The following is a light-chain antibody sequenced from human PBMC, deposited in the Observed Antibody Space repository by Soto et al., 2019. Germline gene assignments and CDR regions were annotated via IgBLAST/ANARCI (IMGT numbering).Light chain of an antibody. CDR2: EVI. CDR1: NSDVNY. J-gene: IGLJ1*01. V-gene: IGLV2-14*01. Sequence: QSVLTQPASVSGAPGQSITISCTGTNSDVNYVSWHQQHPGKAPKLMIYEVINRSSGVSNRFSGSKSGNTASLTISGLQAEDEADYYCSSSTSSNTFGFGTGTKVTVL. CDR3: SSSTSSNTFG.